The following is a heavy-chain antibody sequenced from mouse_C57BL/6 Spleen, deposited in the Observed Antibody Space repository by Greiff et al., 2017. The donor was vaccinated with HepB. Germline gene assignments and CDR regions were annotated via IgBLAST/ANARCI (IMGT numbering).Heavy chain of an antibody. Sequence: EVKVVESGGGLVKPGGSLKLSCAASGFTFSDYGMHWVRQAPEKGLEWVAYISSGSSTIYYADTVKGRFTISRDNAKNTLFLQMTSLRSEDTAMYYCARGRPVRDYFDYWGQGTTLTVSS. D-gene: IGHD1-1*01. V-gene: IGHV5-17*01. CDR3: ARGRPVRDYFDY. CDR2: ISSGSSTI. J-gene: IGHJ2*01. CDR1: GFTFSDYG.